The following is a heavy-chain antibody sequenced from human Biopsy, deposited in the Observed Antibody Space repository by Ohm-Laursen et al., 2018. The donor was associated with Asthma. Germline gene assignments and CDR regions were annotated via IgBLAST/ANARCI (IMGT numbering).Heavy chain of an antibody. J-gene: IGHJ4*02. V-gene: IGHV1-69*13. CDR1: GGTFNTYV. D-gene: IGHD2-2*01. CDR3: ARKAGSCISRTCYSLDF. CDR2: INSVFGTT. Sequence: SVKVSCKSLGGTFNTYVIGWVGQAPGQGLEWMGGINSVFGTTTYPQKFPDRVTITADDSTSTVYMELSSLRSEDSAVYYCARKAGSCISRTCYSLDFWGQGTLVTVSS.